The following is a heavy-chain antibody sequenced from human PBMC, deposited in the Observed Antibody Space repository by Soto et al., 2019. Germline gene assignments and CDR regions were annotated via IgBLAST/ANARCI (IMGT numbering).Heavy chain of an antibody. CDR1: GFTFSTYW. D-gene: IGHD3-10*01. Sequence: VGSLRLSCEASGFTFSTYWMSWVRQAPGKGLEWVANIKRDGSEKYYVDSVKGRFTISRDNAKNSLYLQMNSLRVEDTAVYYCARVDIYGSGSRDYWGQGTLVTVSS. CDR2: IKRDGSEK. CDR3: ARVDIYGSGSRDY. J-gene: IGHJ4*02. V-gene: IGHV3-7*03.